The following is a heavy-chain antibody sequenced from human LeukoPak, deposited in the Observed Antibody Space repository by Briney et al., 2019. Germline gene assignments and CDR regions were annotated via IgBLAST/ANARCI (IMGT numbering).Heavy chain of an antibody. CDR2: INPSGGST. J-gene: IGHJ4*02. D-gene: IGHD5-18*01. CDR1: GYTFTSYY. Sequence: ASVKVSCKASGYTFTSYYMHWVRQAPGQGLEWMGIINPSGGSTSYTQKFQGRVTMTRDTSTSTVYMELSSLRSEDTAVYYCATGGYSYGYRYWGQGTLVTVSS. V-gene: IGHV1-46*01. CDR3: ATGGYSYGYRY.